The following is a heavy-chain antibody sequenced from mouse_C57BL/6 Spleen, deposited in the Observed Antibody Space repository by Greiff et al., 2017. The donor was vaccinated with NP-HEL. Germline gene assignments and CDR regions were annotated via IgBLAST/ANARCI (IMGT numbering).Heavy chain of an antibody. J-gene: IGHJ1*03. CDR3: ARRGIYYDPWYFDV. V-gene: IGHV1-26*01. CDR1: GYTFTDYY. Sequence: VQLQQSGPELVKPGASVKISCKASGYTFTDYYMNWVKQSHGKSLEWIGDINPNNGGTSYNQKFKGKATLTVDKSSSTAYMELRSLTSEDSAVYYCARRGIYYDPWYFDVWGTGTTVTVSS. D-gene: IGHD2-4*01. CDR2: INPNNGGT.